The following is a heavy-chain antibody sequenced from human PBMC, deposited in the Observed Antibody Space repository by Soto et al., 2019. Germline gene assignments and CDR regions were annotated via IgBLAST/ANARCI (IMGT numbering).Heavy chain of an antibody. CDR1: GFTFSSYG. J-gene: IGHJ4*02. D-gene: IGHD3-22*01. CDR2: ISYDGSNK. CDR3: AKDRGSGYYEGIDY. Sequence: GGSLRLSCAASGFTFSSYGMHWVRQAPGKGLEWVAVISYDGSNKYYADSVKGRFTISRDNSKNTLYLQMNSLRAEDTAVYYCAKDRGSGYYEGIDYWGQGTLVTVSS. V-gene: IGHV3-30*18.